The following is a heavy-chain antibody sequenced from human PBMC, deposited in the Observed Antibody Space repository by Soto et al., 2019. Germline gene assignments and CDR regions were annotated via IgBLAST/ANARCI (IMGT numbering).Heavy chain of an antibody. J-gene: IGHJ6*02. CDR2: IYYSGST. V-gene: IGHV4-59*01. CDR3: ARMTQWARYCSGGSCYSGYYYYYGMDV. D-gene: IGHD2-15*01. CDR1: GGSISSYY. Sequence: SETLSLTCTVSGGSISSYYWSWIRQPPGKGLEWIGYIYYSGSTNYNPSLKSRVTISVDTSKNQFSLKLSSVTAADTAVYYCARMTQWARYCSGGSCYSGYYYYYGMDVWGQVTTVTVS.